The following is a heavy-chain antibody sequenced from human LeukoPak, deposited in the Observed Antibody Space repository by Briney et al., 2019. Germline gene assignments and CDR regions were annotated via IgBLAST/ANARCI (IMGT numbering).Heavy chain of an antibody. V-gene: IGHV3-23*01. CDR3: AKSYSSGWIYYFDS. Sequence: GGSLRLSCAASGFSFSNYAMSWVRQAPGKGLEWVSAISGSGGSTYYADSVKGRFTISRDNSKNTLYLQMNSLRAEDTAVYYCAKSYSSGWIYYFDSWGQGTLVTVSS. D-gene: IGHD6-19*01. CDR2: ISGSGGST. J-gene: IGHJ4*02. CDR1: GFSFSNYA.